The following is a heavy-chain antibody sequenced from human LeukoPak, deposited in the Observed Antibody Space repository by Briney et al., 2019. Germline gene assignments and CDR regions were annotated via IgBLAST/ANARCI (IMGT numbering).Heavy chain of an antibody. CDR3: ARDYGPPYYFDASGYFSFQCFDL. D-gene: IGHD3-22*01. CDR1: GFSVSTKY. Sequence: GGSLRLSCAASGFSVSTKYMNWVRQAPGKGLEWVSVIYSDGRTYYADSVKGRFTISRDNSKNTLYLQMGSLRAEDTAVYYCARDYGPPYYFDASGYFSFQCFDLWGRGTLVTVSS. J-gene: IGHJ2*01. V-gene: IGHV3-53*01. CDR2: IYSDGRT.